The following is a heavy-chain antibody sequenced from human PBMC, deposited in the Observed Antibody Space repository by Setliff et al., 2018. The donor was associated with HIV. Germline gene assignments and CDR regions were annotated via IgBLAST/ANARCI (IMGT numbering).Heavy chain of an antibody. V-gene: IGHV1-18*01. D-gene: IGHD5-18*01. J-gene: IGHJ6*02. CDR3: ATVNTVGYNYYGMDV. CDR2: ISTYNGNT. Sequence: GASVKVSCKASGYTFISYGISWVRQAPGQGLEWMGWISTYNGNTKYAQRLQGRVTMTTDTSTSTAYMELRSLRSDDTAVYFCATVNTVGYNYYGMDVWGQGTTVTV. CDR1: GYTFISYG.